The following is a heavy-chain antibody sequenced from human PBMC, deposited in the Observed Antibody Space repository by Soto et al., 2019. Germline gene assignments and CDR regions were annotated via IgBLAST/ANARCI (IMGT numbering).Heavy chain of an antibody. CDR2: IYWDDDK. Sequence: QITLKESGPTLVKPTQTLTLTCTFCGFSLSTSEVGVGWIRQPPGKALQWLALIYWDDDKRYSPSLKSRLTIXXDXSXTQVVLTMTNMDPVDTATYYCARAPGIAVTTNWFDPWGQGILVTVSS. D-gene: IGHD6-19*01. V-gene: IGHV2-5*02. CDR3: ARAPGIAVTTNWFDP. CDR1: GFSLSTSEVG. J-gene: IGHJ5*02.